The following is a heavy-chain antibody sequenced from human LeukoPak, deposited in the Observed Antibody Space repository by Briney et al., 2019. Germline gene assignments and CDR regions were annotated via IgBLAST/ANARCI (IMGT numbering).Heavy chain of an antibody. CDR3: ARIPLYSSGRYWAY. CDR1: GFTFSSYS. CDR2: IKQDGSEK. D-gene: IGHD6-19*01. J-gene: IGHJ4*02. V-gene: IGHV3-7*01. Sequence: GGSLRLSCAASGFTFSSYSMNWVRQAPGKGLEWVANIKQDGSEKYYVDSMKGRFTISRDNAKNSLYLEMNSLRAEDTAVYYCARIPLYSSGRYWAYWGQGILVTVTS.